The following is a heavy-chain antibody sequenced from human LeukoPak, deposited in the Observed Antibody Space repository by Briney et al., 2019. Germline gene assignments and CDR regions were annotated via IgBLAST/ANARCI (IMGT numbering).Heavy chain of an antibody. CDR2: ISYDGSNK. J-gene: IGHJ6*02. CDR3: ARGLRYYYYYGMDV. CDR1: GFTFSSYA. Sequence: PGGSLRLSCAASGFTFSSYAMHWVRQAPGKGLEWVAVISYDGSNKYYADSMKGRFTISRDNSKNTLYLQMNSLRAEDTAVYYCARGLRYYYYYGMDVWGQGTTVTVSS. V-gene: IGHV3-30-3*01. D-gene: IGHD5/OR15-5a*01.